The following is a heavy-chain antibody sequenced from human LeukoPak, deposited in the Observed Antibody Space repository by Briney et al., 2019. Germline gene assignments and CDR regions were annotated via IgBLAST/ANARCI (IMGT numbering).Heavy chain of an antibody. Sequence: SETLSLTCTVSGGSISNYYCSWIRQPPGKGLEWMGYIYYTGTTYYNPSLKSRFTISVDTSKNQFSLRLSSVTAADTAVYYCARHISGGATLDWGQGTLVTVSS. V-gene: IGHV4-59*08. D-gene: IGHD2-15*01. CDR2: IYYTGTT. CDR3: ARHISGGATLD. J-gene: IGHJ4*02. CDR1: GGSISNYY.